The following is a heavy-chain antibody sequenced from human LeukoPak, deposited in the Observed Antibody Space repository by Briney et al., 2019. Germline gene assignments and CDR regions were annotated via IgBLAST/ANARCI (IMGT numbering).Heavy chain of an antibody. J-gene: IGHJ4*02. CDR2: ISSSGSTI. Sequence: GGSLRLSCAASGFTFSSYEMNWVRQAPGKGLEWVSYISSSGSTIYYADSVKGRFTISRDNAKNSLYLQMNSLRAEDTAVYYCARAAASSSNFWSGYYAPGFDYWGQGTLVTVSS. V-gene: IGHV3-48*03. CDR3: ARAAASSSNFWSGYYAPGFDY. CDR1: GFTFSSYE. D-gene: IGHD3-3*01.